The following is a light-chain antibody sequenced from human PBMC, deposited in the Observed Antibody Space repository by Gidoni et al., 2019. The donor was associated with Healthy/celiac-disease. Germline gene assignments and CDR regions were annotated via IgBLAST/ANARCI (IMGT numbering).Light chain of an antibody. V-gene: IGLV2-14*01. Sequence: QSALTQPASVSGSPGQSITISCTGPSSDVGGYNYVSWYQQHPGKAPKLMIYDVSNRPSGVSNRFSGSKSGNTASLTISGLQAEDEADYYCGSYTSSSTPFVFGTGTKVTVL. CDR2: DVS. CDR3: GSYTSSSTPFV. CDR1: SSDVGGYNY. J-gene: IGLJ1*01.